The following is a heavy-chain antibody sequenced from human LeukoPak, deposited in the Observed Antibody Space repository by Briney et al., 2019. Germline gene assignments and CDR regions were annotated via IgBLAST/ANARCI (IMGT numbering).Heavy chain of an antibody. V-gene: IGHV1-2*02. J-gene: IGHJ4*02. CDR2: INPNTGGT. CDR3: ARPYDSSGYYYFDY. D-gene: IGHD3-22*01. CDR1: GYAFTGYY. Sequence: ASVKVSCKASGYAFTGYYMHWVRQAPGHGLEWIGWINPNTGGTNYAQKFQGRVTMTRDTSISTAYMELSRLRSDDTAVYYCARPYDSSGYYYFDYWGQGTLVTVSS.